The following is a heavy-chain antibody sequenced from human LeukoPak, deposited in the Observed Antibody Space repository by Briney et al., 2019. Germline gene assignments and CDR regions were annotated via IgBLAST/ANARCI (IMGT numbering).Heavy chain of an antibody. V-gene: IGHV4-59*01. CDR3: ARGTLYYDSSGYTWYFDL. Sequence: SETLSLTCTVSGGSISSYYWSWIRQPPGKGLEWIGYIYYSGSTNYNPSLKSRVTISVDTSKNQFSLKLRSVTAADTAVYYCARGTLYYDSSGYTWYFDLWGRGTLVTVSS. CDR2: IYYSGST. D-gene: IGHD3-22*01. CDR1: GGSISSYY. J-gene: IGHJ2*01.